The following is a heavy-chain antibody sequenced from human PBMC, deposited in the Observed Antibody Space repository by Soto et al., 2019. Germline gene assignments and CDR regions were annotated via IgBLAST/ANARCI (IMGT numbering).Heavy chain of an antibody. CDR1: GYTFTSYG. Sequence: GPVKVSCTASGYTFTSYGISWVRQAPGQGLEWMGWISAYNGNTNYAQKLQGRVTMTTDTSTSTAYMELRSLRSDDTAVYYCARPVDSSGYYYLNWFDPWGQGTLVTVSS. CDR3: ARPVDSSGYYYLNWFDP. CDR2: ISAYNGNT. J-gene: IGHJ5*02. D-gene: IGHD3-22*01. V-gene: IGHV1-18*04.